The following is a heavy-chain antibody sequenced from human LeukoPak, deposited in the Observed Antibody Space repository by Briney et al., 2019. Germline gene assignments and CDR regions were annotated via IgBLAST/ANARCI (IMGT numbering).Heavy chain of an antibody. Sequence: PGGSLRLSCAASGFTFSSYAMSWVRQAPGKGLEWVSAISGSGGSTYYADSVKGRFTISRDNAKNSLYLQMNSLRAEDTAVYYCAKDLDYGDSSYFDYWGQGTLVTVSS. J-gene: IGHJ4*02. CDR2: ISGSGGST. CDR3: AKDLDYGDSSYFDY. V-gene: IGHV3-23*01. D-gene: IGHD4-17*01. CDR1: GFTFSSYA.